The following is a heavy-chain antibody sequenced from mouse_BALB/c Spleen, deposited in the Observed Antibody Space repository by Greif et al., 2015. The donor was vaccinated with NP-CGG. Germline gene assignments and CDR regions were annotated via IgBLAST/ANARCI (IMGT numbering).Heavy chain of an antibody. D-gene: IGHD2-4*01. Sequence: QVQLKESGAELVKPGASVKLSCKASGYTFTSYWMHWVKQRPGQGLEWIGETNPSNGRTNYNEKFKSKATLTVDKSSSTAYMQLSSLTSEDSAVYYCARGYYDYDWFAYWGQGTLVTVSA. CDR2: TNPSNGRT. V-gene: IGHV1S81*02. J-gene: IGHJ3*01. CDR3: ARGYYDYDWFAY. CDR1: GYTFTSYW.